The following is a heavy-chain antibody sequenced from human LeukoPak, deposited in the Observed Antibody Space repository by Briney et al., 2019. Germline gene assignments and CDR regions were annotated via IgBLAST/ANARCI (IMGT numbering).Heavy chain of an antibody. D-gene: IGHD3-10*01. CDR3: ARHVGFITMVRGVINNNWFDP. V-gene: IGHV4-59*08. J-gene: IGHJ5*02. Sequence: SETLSLTCTVSGGSISSYYWSWIRQPPGKGLEWIGYIYYSGSTNYNPSLKSRVTISVDTSKKQISLKLSSVTAADTAVYYCARHVGFITMVRGVINNNWFDPWGQGTLVTVSS. CDR1: GGSISSYY. CDR2: IYYSGST.